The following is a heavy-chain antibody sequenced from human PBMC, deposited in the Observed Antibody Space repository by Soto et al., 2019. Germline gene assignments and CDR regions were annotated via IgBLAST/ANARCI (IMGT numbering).Heavy chain of an antibody. Sequence: SETLSLTCTVSGGSISSYYWSWIRQPPGKGLEWIGYIYYSGSTNYNPSLKSRVTISVDTSKNQFSLKLSSVTAADTAVYYCARQGVRLRYFDWLADAFESWGQGTMVT. V-gene: IGHV4-59*08. CDR2: IYYSGST. J-gene: IGHJ3*02. CDR3: ARQGVRLRYFDWLADAFES. D-gene: IGHD3-9*01. CDR1: GGSISSYY.